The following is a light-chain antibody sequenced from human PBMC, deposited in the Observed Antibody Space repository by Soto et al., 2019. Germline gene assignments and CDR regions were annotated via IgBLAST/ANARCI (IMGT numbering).Light chain of an antibody. V-gene: IGKV3-20*01. CDR3: QQYGSSLSIS. CDR2: GAS. J-gene: IGKJ5*01. CDR1: QSVSSSY. Sequence: EIALTQSPGTLSLSPGERATLSCRASQSVSSSYLAWYQQKPGQAPRLLIYGASSRATGIPDRFSGSGSGTDFTLTINRLEPEDFAVYYCQQYGSSLSISFGQGTRLEIK.